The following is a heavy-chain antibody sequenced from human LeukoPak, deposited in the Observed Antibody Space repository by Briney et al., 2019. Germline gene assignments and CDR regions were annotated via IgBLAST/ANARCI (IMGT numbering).Heavy chain of an antibody. CDR1: GFTFSSYW. D-gene: IGHD4-17*01. Sequence: GGSLRLSCAASGFTFSSYWMHWVRQAPGKGLVWVSRINSDGSSTSYADSVKGRFTISRDNAKNTLYLQMNSLRAEDTAVYYCAKSRGRVTTQVLDPWGQGTLVTVSS. J-gene: IGHJ5*02. CDR3: AKSRGRVTTQVLDP. CDR2: INSDGSST. V-gene: IGHV3-74*01.